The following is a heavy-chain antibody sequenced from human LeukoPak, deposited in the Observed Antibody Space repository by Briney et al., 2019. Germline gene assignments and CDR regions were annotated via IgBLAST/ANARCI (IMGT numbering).Heavy chain of an antibody. CDR1: GLPFSSYW. V-gene: IGHV3-7*01. CDR3: ARNSIAMVRGVIGINWLDP. D-gene: IGHD3-10*01. J-gene: IGHJ5*02. Sequence: GGSLRLSCAASGLPFSSYWMSWVRQAPGKGLEWVANIKQDGSEIYYVDSVKGRFTISRDNAKKSLYLQMNSLRAEDSAVYYCARNSIAMVRGVIGINWLDPWGQGTLVTVSS. CDR2: IKQDGSEI.